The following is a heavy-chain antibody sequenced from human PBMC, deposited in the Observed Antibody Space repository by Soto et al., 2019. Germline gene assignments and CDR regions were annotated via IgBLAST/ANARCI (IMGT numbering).Heavy chain of an antibody. D-gene: IGHD3-22*01. V-gene: IGHV3-23*01. J-gene: IGHJ4*02. Sequence: GGSLRLSCAASGFTLSSYAMSWVRQAPGKGLEWVSAISGSGGSTYYADSVKGRFTISRDNSKNTLYLQMNSLRAEDTAVYYCAKPNMAPEEYYYDSSGYYYSHYYFDYWGQGTLVTVSS. CDR1: GFTLSSYA. CDR2: ISGSGGST. CDR3: AKPNMAPEEYYYDSSGYYYSHYYFDY.